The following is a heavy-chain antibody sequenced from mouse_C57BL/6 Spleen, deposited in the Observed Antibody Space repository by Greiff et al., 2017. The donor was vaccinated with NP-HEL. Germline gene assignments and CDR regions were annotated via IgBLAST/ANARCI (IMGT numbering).Heavy chain of an antibody. CDR3: ARDDGYSIYYAMDY. J-gene: IGHJ4*01. V-gene: IGHV1-53*01. D-gene: IGHD2-3*01. Sequence: QVHVKQSGTELVKPGASVKLSCKASGYTFTSYWMHWVKQRPGQGLEWIGNINPSNGGTNYNEKFKSKATLTVDKSSSTAYMQLSSLTSEDSAVYYCARDDGYSIYYAMDYWGQGTSVTVSS. CDR1: GYTFTSYW. CDR2: INPSNGGT.